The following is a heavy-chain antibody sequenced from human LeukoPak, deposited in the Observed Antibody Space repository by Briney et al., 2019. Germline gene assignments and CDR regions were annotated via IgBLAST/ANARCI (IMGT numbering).Heavy chain of an antibody. CDR1: GVTFTDAW. D-gene: IGHD3-10*01. V-gene: IGHV3-15*01. CDR3: TTDLPYYYGSGAYYL. J-gene: IGHJ4*02. CDR2: IKNTRDGGTA. Sequence: GGSLRLSCAASGVTFTDAWMSWVRQAPGKGLEWVGRIKNTRDGGTADYAAPVKGRFTISRDDSRTTLYLQMNSLKTEDTAVSYCTTDLPYYYGSGAYYLWGQGTLVTVSS.